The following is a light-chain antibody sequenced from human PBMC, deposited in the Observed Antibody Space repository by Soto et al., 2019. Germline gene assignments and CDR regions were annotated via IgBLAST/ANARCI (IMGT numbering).Light chain of an antibody. Sequence: IAMTQSASCLSASVGDAVTIXCRASQGLCRDFGWYQQRIGEAPRLLISGISMMADGSPGRFSGSGSGREFTLSISSLQSEDFAFYYCQQYHGWPWTFGQGTKVDIK. V-gene: IGKV3-15*01. CDR1: QGLCRD. CDR3: QQYHGWPWT. CDR2: GIS. J-gene: IGKJ1*01.